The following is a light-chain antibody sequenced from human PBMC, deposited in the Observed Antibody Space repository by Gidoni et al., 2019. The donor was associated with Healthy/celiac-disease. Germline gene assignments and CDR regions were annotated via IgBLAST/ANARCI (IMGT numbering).Light chain of an antibody. CDR3: QSYDSSLSAHVV. J-gene: IGLJ2*01. CDR2: GST. Sequence: QSVLTQPPSVSGAPGQRVTLPCTGSSSNIGAGYDVHCYHQFPGTAPKLLMYGSTNRPSGVPDRFSGSKSGTSASLAITGLQAEDEADYYCQSYDSSLSAHVVFGGGTKLTVL. CDR1: SSNIGAGYD. V-gene: IGLV1-40*01.